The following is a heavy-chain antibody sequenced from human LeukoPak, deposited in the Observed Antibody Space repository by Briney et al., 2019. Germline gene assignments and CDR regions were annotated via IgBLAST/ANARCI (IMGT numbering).Heavy chain of an antibody. Sequence: ASVNVSCKASGYTFTRYDIKWVRQATGQRLEGMGWMNPNSGNTGYAQNLTGRVTMTRNTTISTAYMELSSLRSEDTAVYYCARAVGATPIDYWGQGTLVTVSS. CDR3: ARAVGATPIDY. CDR2: MNPNSGNT. D-gene: IGHD1-26*01. J-gene: IGHJ4*02. CDR1: GYTFTRYD. V-gene: IGHV1-8*01.